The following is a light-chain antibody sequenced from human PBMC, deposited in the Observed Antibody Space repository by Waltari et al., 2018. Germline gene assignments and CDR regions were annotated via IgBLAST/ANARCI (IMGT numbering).Light chain of an antibody. CDR2: TAS. Sequence: DIQMTQSPSSLSASVGDRVTITCRASQDIKNYLAWYQQKPGKVPKLLIYTASTLQSGVPSRFSGSGSGTDFTLTISSLQPEDVATYYCQKYENAPWTFGQGTKVEV. CDR1: QDIKNY. V-gene: IGKV1-27*01. CDR3: QKYENAPWT. J-gene: IGKJ1*01.